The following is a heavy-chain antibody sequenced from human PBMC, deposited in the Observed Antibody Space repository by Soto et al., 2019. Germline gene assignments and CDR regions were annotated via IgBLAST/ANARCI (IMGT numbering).Heavy chain of an antibody. D-gene: IGHD3-3*01. J-gene: IGHJ4*02. Sequence: QVQLVESGGGVVQPGRSLRLSCAASGFTFSSYGMHWVRQAPGKGLEWVAVISYDGSNKYYADSVKGRFTISRDNSKNTLYLQMNSLRAEDTAVYYCAKRRYDFWSGYLRSRGDYFDYWGQGTLVTVSS. V-gene: IGHV3-30*18. CDR3: AKRRYDFWSGYLRSRGDYFDY. CDR2: ISYDGSNK. CDR1: GFTFSSYG.